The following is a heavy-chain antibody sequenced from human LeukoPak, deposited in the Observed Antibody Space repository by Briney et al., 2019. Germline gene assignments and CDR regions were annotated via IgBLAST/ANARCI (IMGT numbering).Heavy chain of an antibody. CDR2: ISSSGGST. J-gene: IGHJ4*02. V-gene: IGHV3-23*01. CDR1: GFTFRDHW. Sequence: GGSLRLSCAVSGFTFRDHWMHWVRQAPGKGLVWVSTISSSGGSTYYADPVKGRFTISRDNSKNTLYLQMSSLRAEDTAVYYCAKHYCTDGVCRVYNYWGQGTLVTVSS. CDR3: AKHYCTDGVCRVYNY. D-gene: IGHD2-8*01.